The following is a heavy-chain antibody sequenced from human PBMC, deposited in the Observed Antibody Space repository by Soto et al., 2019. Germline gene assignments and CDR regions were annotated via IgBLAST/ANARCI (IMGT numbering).Heavy chain of an antibody. CDR2: IYYSGST. Sequence: PSETLSLTCTVSRGSISSGDYYWGWIRQPPGKGLEWIGYIYYSGSTYYNPSLKSRVTISVDTSKNQFSLKLSSVTAADTAVYYCARVPGYSSPYYGMDVWGQGTTVTVSS. CDR3: ARVPGYSSPYYGMDV. CDR1: RGSISSGDYY. D-gene: IGHD6-13*01. V-gene: IGHV4-30-4*01. J-gene: IGHJ6*02.